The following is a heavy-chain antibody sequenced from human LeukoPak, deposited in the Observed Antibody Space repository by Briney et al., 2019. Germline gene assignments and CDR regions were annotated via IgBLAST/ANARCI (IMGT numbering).Heavy chain of an antibody. J-gene: IGHJ6*03. CDR1: GGSISSSSYY. CDR3: ARCHAQQWELGYMDV. Sequence: SETLSLTCTVSGGSISSSSYYWGWIRQPPGKGLEWIGSIYYSGGTYYNPSLKSRVTISVDTSKNQFSLKLSSVTAADTAVYYCARCHAQQWELGYMDVWGKGTTVTVSS. CDR2: IYYSGGT. D-gene: IGHD1-26*01. V-gene: IGHV4-39*01.